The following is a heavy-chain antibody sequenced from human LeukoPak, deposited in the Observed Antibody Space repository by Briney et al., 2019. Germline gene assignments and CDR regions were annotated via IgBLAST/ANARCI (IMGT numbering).Heavy chain of an antibody. J-gene: IGHJ4*02. D-gene: IGHD3-10*01. V-gene: IGHV6-1*01. CDR3: ARDRREYYYGSGSYYWYYFDY. CDR2: TYYRSKSYN. Sequence: SQTLSLTCAISGDSVSSNSAAWNWIRQSPSRGLEWLGRTYYRSKSYNDYAVSVRSRITINPDTSKNQFSLQLNSVTPEDTAVYYCARDRREYYYGSGSYYWYYFDYWGQGTLVTVSS. CDR1: GDSVSSNSAA.